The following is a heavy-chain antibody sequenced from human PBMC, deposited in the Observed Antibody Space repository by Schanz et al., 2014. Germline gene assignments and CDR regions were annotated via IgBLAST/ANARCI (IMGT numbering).Heavy chain of an antibody. CDR3: AKSQGSSFDS. Sequence: EVQLLESGGGLVQPGGSLRLSCAASGFTFSSYAMSWVRQAPGKGLEWVSSFNDGGVNKYYADSVKGRFTISSDNSKSALYLQMSSLRAEDTAVYYCAKSQGSSFDSWGQGTLDTVSS. CDR1: GFTFSSYA. D-gene: IGHD6-13*01. CDR2: FNDGGVNK. V-gene: IGHV3-23*01. J-gene: IGHJ4*02.